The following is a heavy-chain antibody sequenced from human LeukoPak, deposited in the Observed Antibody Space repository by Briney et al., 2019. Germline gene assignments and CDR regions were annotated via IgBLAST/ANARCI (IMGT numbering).Heavy chain of an antibody. CDR2: IYYSGST. Sequence: SETLSLTCTVSGGSISSYYWSWIRQPPGKGLEWIGYIYYSGSTNYNPSLKGRVTISVDTSKNQFSLKLSSVTAADTAVYYCASYSYYYDSSGYFDYWGQGTLVTVSS. J-gene: IGHJ4*02. D-gene: IGHD3-22*01. CDR1: GGSISSYY. CDR3: ASYSYYYDSSGYFDY. V-gene: IGHV4-59*01.